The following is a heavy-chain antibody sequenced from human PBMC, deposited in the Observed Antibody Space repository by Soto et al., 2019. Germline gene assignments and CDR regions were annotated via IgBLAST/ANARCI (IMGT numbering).Heavy chain of an antibody. J-gene: IGHJ4*02. CDR1: GFTFSSYA. D-gene: IGHD5-18*01. Sequence: GSLRLSCAASGFTFSSYAMSWVRQAPGKGLGWVSAISGSGGSTYYADSVKGRFTISRDNSKNTLYLQMNSLRAEDTAVYYCAKDHGYSYGTVPDYWGQGTLVTVSS. V-gene: IGHV3-23*01. CDR3: AKDHGYSYGTVPDY. CDR2: ISGSGGST.